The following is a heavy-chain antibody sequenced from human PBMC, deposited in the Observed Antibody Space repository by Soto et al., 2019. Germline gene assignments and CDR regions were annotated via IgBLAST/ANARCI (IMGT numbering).Heavy chain of an antibody. V-gene: IGHV1-2*02. CDR1: AYTFTGYY. D-gene: IGHD2-2*01. J-gene: IGHJ6*02. Sequence: EASVKVSCKTSAYTFTGYYMHWVRQAPGQGREWMGWINPNSGGTNYAQKFQGRVTMTRDTSISTAYMELSRLRSDDTAVYYCARVRVYCSSTSCNHYYYYYGMDVWGQGTTVTVS. CDR2: INPNSGGT. CDR3: ARVRVYCSSTSCNHYYYYYGMDV.